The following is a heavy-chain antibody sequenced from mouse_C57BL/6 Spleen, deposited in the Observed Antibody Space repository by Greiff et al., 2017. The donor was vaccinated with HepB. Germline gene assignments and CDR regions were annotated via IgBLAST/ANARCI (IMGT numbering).Heavy chain of an antibody. D-gene: IGHD2-2*01. CDR1: GYTFTSYW. CDR2: IDPSDSYT. J-gene: IGHJ3*01. CDR3: ARVGLRRSWFAY. Sequence: VQLQQPGAELVMPGASVKLSCKASGYTFTSYWMHWVKQRPGQGLEWIGEIDPSDSYTNYNQKFKGKSTLTVDKSSSTAYMQLSSLTSEDSAVYYCARVGLRRSWFAYWGQGTLVTVSA. V-gene: IGHV1-69*01.